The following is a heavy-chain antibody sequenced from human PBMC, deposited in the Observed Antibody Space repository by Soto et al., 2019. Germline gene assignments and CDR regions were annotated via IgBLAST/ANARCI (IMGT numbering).Heavy chain of an antibody. CDR2: IYSSGTT. D-gene: IGHD3-10*01. CDR3: AREEAVRLERRFDS. CDR1: GGSISSGGYS. Sequence: PSETLSLTCTVSGGSISSGGYSWNWIRQHPGKDLEWIGYIYSSGTTYYNPSLRSRLTISIDTSQNLFSLKLISVTAADTAVYFCAREEAVRLERRFDSWGQGTLVTVSS. J-gene: IGHJ5*01. V-gene: IGHV4-31*03.